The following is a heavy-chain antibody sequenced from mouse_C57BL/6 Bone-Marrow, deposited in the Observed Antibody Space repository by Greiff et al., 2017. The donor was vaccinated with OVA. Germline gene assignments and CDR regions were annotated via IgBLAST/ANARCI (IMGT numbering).Heavy chain of an antibody. CDR2: ISSGGDYI. J-gene: IGHJ3*01. CDR3: TRDLRYYGSSSWFAY. D-gene: IGHD1-1*01. Sequence: EVKLVESGEGLVQPGGSLKLSCAASGFTFSSYAMSWVRQTPEKRLEWVSYISSGGDYIYYADTVKGRFTISRDNARNTLYLQMSSLKSEDTAMYYCTRDLRYYGSSSWFAYWGQGTLVTVSA. CDR1: GFTFSSYA. V-gene: IGHV5-9-1*02.